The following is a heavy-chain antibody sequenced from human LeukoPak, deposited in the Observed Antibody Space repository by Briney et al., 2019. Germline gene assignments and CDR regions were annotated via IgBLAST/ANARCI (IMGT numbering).Heavy chain of an antibody. Sequence: PSETLSLICTVSGGSISSSSYYWGWIRKPPGKGLEWIGSIYYSGSTYYNPSLKSRVTISVDTSKNQFSLKLSSVTAADTAVYYCAREGADCSGGSCYCWFDPWGQGTLVTVSS. CDR3: AREGADCSGGSCYCWFDP. D-gene: IGHD2-15*01. CDR1: GGSISSSSYY. V-gene: IGHV4-39*02. CDR2: IYYSGST. J-gene: IGHJ5*02.